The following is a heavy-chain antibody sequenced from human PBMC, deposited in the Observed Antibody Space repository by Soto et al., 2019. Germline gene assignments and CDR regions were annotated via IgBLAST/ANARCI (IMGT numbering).Heavy chain of an antibody. D-gene: IGHD6-19*01. CDR2: MNPNSGNT. CDR3: ERAHSRGWDEGHDP. CDR1: GDPFTSYD. Sequence: ACVKFSCTASGDPFTSYDINWVRHATGQGLEWMGWMNPNSGNTGYAQKFQGRVTMTRNTSISTAYMGRSSLRAEDTAVYYRERAHSRGWDEGHDPWGQGTLVTVSS. J-gene: IGHJ5*02. V-gene: IGHV1-8*01.